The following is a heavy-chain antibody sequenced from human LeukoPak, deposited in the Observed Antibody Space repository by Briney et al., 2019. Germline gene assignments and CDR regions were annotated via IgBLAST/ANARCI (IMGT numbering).Heavy chain of an antibody. J-gene: IGHJ4*02. CDR3: ARSSQYYDFWSGYYRHGYFDY. V-gene: IGHV4-39*07. CDR1: GGSISSSSYY. Sequence: SETLSLTCTVSGGSISSSSYYWGWIRQPPGKGLEWIGSIYYSGSTYYNPSLKSRVTISVDTSKNQFSLKLSSVTAADTAVYYCARSSQYYDFWSGYYRHGYFDYWGQGTLVTVSS. D-gene: IGHD3-3*01. CDR2: IYYSGST.